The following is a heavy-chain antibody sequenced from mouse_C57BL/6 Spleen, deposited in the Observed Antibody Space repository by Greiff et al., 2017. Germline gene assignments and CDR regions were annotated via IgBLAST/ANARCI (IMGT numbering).Heavy chain of an antibody. V-gene: IGHV1-53*01. CDR3: ARGRIYYGSSYDYFDY. CDR2: INPSNGGT. Sequence: VQLQQPGTELVKPGASVKLSCKASGYTFTSYWMHWVKQRPGQGLEWIGNINPSNGGTKYNEKFKSKATLTVDTSSRTAYMQLSSLTSEDSAVXYCARGRIYYGSSYDYFDYWGQGTTLTVSS. D-gene: IGHD1-1*01. J-gene: IGHJ2*01. CDR1: GYTFTSYW.